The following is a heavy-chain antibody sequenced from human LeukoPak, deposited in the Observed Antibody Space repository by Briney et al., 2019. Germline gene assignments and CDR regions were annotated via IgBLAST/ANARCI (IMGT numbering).Heavy chain of an antibody. D-gene: IGHD2-2*01. J-gene: IGHJ4*02. CDR3: AKGLVVTAPLYYFDY. CDR2: LRYDGSNK. V-gene: IGHV3-30*02. Sequence: GGSLRLSCAASGFTFSSYGMNWFRQAPGKGLEWVAFLRYDGSNKYYADSVKGRFTISRDNSKNTLYLQMNSLRAEDTAVYYCAKGLVVTAPLYYFDYWGQGTLVTVSS. CDR1: GFTFSSYG.